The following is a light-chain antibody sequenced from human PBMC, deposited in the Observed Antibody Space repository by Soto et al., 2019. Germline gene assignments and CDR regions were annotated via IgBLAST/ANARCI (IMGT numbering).Light chain of an antibody. J-gene: IGKJ2*01. CDR1: QTVTSNY. CDR3: QQYLCLPVT. Sequence: EVVLKHSPGTLSLSPGERTTLSCRASQTVTSNYLAWYQQKPGQAPRLLIYGASNRATDFPHRFIGSGSGTDLTLTISSLEPEDFALYYWQQYLCLPVTCGQGTKLEIK. V-gene: IGKV3-20*01. CDR2: GAS.